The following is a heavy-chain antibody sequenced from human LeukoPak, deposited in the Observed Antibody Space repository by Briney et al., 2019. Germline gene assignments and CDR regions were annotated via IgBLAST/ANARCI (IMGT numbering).Heavy chain of an antibody. J-gene: IGHJ5*02. V-gene: IGHV3-33*01. D-gene: IGHD6-13*01. CDR2: IWYDGSNK. CDR1: GFTFSSYG. Sequence: GRSLRLSCAASGFTFSSYGMHWVRQAPGKGLEWVAVIWYDGSNKYYADSVKGRFTISRDNPKNTLYLQMNSLRAEDTAVYYCARDHQGYSSSWYRWFDPWGQGTLVTVSS. CDR3: ARDHQGYSSSWYRWFDP.